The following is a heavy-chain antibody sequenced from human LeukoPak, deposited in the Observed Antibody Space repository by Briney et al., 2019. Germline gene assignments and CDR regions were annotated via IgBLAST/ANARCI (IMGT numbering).Heavy chain of an antibody. Sequence: GGSLRLSCAASGFIFSSYSMNWGRQAPGKGLEWLSYISSGSGTIYYADSVKGRFTISRDNAKNSVYLQMNSLRDEDTAVYYCARVDGGFDIWGQGTMVTVSS. CDR2: ISSGSGTI. CDR3: ARVDGGFDI. V-gene: IGHV3-48*02. CDR1: GFIFSSYS. J-gene: IGHJ3*02.